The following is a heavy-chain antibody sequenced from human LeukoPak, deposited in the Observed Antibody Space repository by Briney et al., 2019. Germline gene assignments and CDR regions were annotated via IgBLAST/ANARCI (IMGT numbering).Heavy chain of an antibody. CDR3: ARQARTSSWYSLGYYYNYMNV. D-gene: IGHD6-13*01. V-gene: IGHV4-34*01. J-gene: IGHJ6*03. CDR1: GGSFSGYY. CDR2: INDTGST. Sequence: SETLSLTCGVSGGSFSGYYLSWICQPPGKGLEWIGEINDTGSTKYNPSLKSRVTISVDTSKNQISLTLSSVTVADTAVYFCARQARTSSWYSLGYYYNYMNVWGKGTTVTVSS.